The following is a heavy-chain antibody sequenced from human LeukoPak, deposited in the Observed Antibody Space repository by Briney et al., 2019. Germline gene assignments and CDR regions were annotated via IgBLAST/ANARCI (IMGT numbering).Heavy chain of an antibody. CDR1: GYTFTGYY. CDR2: INPNSGGT. Sequence: GASVKVSCKASGYTFTGYYMHWVRQAPGQGLEWMGWINPNSGGTNYAQKFQGRVTMTRDTSITTAYMELSSLISDDTAVYYCARSYYYDSSGLTEGDVWGQGTTVTVSS. D-gene: IGHD3-22*01. V-gene: IGHV1-2*02. J-gene: IGHJ6*02. CDR3: ARSYYYDSSGLTEGDV.